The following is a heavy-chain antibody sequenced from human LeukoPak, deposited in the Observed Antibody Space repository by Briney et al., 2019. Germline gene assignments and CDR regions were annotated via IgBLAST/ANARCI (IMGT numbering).Heavy chain of an antibody. CDR1: GYSISSGYY. D-gene: IGHD3-3*01. V-gene: IGHV4-38-2*01. J-gene: IGHJ3*02. CDR2: IYHSGST. Sequence: SETLSLTCAVSGYSISSGYYWGWIRQPPGKGLEWIGSIYHSGSTYYNPSLKSRVTISVDTSKNQFSLKLSSVTAADTAVYYCARRYHDSWSGYYPAAFDIWGQGTMVTVSS. CDR3: ARRYHDSWSGYYPAAFDI.